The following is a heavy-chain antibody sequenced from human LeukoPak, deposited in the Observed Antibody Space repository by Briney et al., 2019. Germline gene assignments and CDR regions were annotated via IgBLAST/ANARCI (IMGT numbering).Heavy chain of an antibody. J-gene: IGHJ3*02. CDR2: ISYDGSNK. Sequence: GGSLRLSCAVSGFTLSDYWMHWVRQAPGKGLEWVAVISYDGSNKYYADSVKGRFTISRDNSKNSLYLQMNSLRAEDTAMYYCASPMGATPWDAFDIWGQGTRVTVSP. CDR1: GFTLSDYW. CDR3: ASPMGATPWDAFDI. D-gene: IGHD1-26*01. V-gene: IGHV3-30-3*01.